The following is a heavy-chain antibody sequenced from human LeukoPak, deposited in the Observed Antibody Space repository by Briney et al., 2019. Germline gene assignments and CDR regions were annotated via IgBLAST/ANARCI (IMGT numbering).Heavy chain of an antibody. V-gene: IGHV1-18*01. D-gene: IGHD2-21*02. CDR3: ARDHGDIVVVTAIQGLSWFDP. CDR2: ISAYNGNT. CDR1: GYTFTSYG. J-gene: IGHJ5*02. Sequence: ASVKDSCKASGYTFTSYGISWVRPALGQGRECMGWISAYNGNTNNAQKLQGRVTMTTDTSTSTAYMELRSLRSDDTAVYYCARDHGDIVVVTAIQGLSWFDPWGQGTLVTVSS.